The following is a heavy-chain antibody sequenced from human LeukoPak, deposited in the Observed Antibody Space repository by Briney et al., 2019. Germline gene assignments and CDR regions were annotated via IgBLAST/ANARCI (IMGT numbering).Heavy chain of an antibody. CDR1: GLIYSSYA. CDR3: ARAATIWFDP. J-gene: IGHJ5*02. CDR2: ITASGDRT. V-gene: IGHV3-23*01. Sequence: GGSLRLSCDASGLIYSSYAMSWVRQAPGKGLEWVSSITASGDRTFYGDSVRGRFAVSRDNSKNTLYLQMNSLRAEDTAVYFCARAATIWFDPWGQGALVTVSS. D-gene: IGHD5-24*01.